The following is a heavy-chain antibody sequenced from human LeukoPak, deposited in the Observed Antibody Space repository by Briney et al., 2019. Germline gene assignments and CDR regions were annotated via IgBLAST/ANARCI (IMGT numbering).Heavy chain of an antibody. CDR2: MNPNSGNT. CDR3: ARSVGDILTGLIRPYNWFDP. D-gene: IGHD3-9*01. J-gene: IGHJ5*02. CDR1: GYTFTSYD. V-gene: IGHV1-8*01. Sequence: ASVKVSCKASGYTFTSYDINWVRQATGQGLEWMGWMNPNSGNTGYAQKFQGRVTMTRNTSISTAYMELSSLRSDDTAVYYCARSVGDILTGLIRPYNWFDPWGQGTLVTVSS.